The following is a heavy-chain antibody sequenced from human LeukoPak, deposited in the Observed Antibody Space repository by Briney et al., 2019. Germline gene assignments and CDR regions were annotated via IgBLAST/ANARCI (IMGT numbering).Heavy chain of an antibody. J-gene: IGHJ6*03. V-gene: IGHV3-13*01. CDR2: IGTAGDT. D-gene: IGHD3-10*01. CDR1: GFTFSSYD. Sequence: GGSLRLSCAASGFTFSSYDMHWVRQATGKGLEWVSAIGTAGDTYYPGSVKGRFTISRENAKNSLYLQMNSLRAGDTAVYYCARAPLGSGYYYGSGSPVSYYMDIWGKGTTVTISS. CDR3: ARAPLGSGYYYGSGSPVSYYMDI.